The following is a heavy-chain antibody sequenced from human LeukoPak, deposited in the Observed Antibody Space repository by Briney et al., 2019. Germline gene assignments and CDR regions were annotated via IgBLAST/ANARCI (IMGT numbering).Heavy chain of an antibody. V-gene: IGHV4-59*08. CDR2: VYYTGRT. Sequence: SETLSLTCTVSGGSLTGYYWSWIRQPPGKGLEWIAYVYYTGRTLYNPSLESRVTISVDTSKTQISLKLTSVTAADTAVYYCARSAPRPGYYDFWSGYPSYYYYMDVWGKGTTVTVSS. J-gene: IGHJ6*03. CDR1: GGSLTGYY. CDR3: ARSAPRPGYYDFWSGYPSYYYYMDV. D-gene: IGHD3-3*01.